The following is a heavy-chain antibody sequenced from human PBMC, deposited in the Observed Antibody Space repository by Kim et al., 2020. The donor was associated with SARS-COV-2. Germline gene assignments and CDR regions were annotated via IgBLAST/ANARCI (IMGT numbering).Heavy chain of an antibody. CDR3: ARLMCISVIVVVIPTGWFDP. D-gene: IGHD3-22*01. CDR1: GGSISSSSYY. V-gene: IGHV4-39*01. CDR2: IYYSGST. Sequence: SETLSLTCTVSGGSISSSSYYWGWIRQPPGKGLEWIGSIYYSGSTYYNPSLKSRVTISVDTSKNQFSLKLSSVTAADTAVYYCARLMCISVIVVVIPTGWFDPWGQGTLVTVSS. J-gene: IGHJ5*02.